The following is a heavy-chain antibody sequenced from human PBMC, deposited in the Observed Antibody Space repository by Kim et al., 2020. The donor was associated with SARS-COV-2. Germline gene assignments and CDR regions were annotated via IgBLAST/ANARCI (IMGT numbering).Heavy chain of an antibody. CDR1: GFTFSSYS. CDR2: ISSSSSYI. D-gene: IGHD2-2*01. J-gene: IGHJ6*02. CDR3: ARGHCSSISCYCSVGRDYYYGMDD. V-gene: IGHV3-21*01. Sequence: GGSLRLSCTASGFTFSSYSMNWVRQAPGKGLEWVSSISSSSSYIYYADSVKGRFTISRDNAKNSLYLQMNSLRDEDTAVYYCARGHCSSISCYCSVGRDYYYGMDDWGQGTTVTVAS.